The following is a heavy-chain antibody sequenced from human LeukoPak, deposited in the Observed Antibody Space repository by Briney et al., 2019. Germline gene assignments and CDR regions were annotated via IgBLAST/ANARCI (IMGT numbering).Heavy chain of an antibody. CDR2: TSTYNDGK. CDR1: GYTFTYYA. CDR3: GAGHPRVDY. V-gene: IGHV1-18*01. Sequence: ASVKVSCKASGYTFTYYAITWVRQTPGQGLEWMGWTSTYNDGKNYAQSLQGRITMTTDTSTNTAYMELSSLRSDDTAVYYCGAGHPRVDYWGQGTLVTVSS. J-gene: IGHJ4*02.